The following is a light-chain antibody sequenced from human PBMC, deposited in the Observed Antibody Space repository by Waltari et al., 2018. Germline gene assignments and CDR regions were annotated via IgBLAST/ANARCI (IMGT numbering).Light chain of an antibody. CDR1: QSLVYSDGNIY. Sequence: DVVMTQSPLSLPVTLGQPASISCRSSQSLVYSDGNIYLNWFQQRPGQSPRRLIYKVSRRDSGVPSRFRGSGSETDFTLTISGLQPEDLATYYCQHSDGPSPFGQGTKLEIK. CDR3: QHSDGPSP. J-gene: IGKJ2*01. CDR2: KVS. V-gene: IGKV2-30*01.